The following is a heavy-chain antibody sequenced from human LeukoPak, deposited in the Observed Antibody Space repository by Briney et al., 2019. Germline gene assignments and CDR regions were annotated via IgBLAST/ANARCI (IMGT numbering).Heavy chain of an antibody. Sequence: ASVKVSCKASGYTFTSYGISWVRQAPGQGLEWMGWIGAYNGNTNYAQKLQGRVTMTTDTSTSTAYMELRSLRSDDTAVYYCATVPRRDCSGGSCTFDYWGQGTLVAVSS. D-gene: IGHD2-15*01. CDR2: IGAYNGNT. J-gene: IGHJ4*02. CDR3: ATVPRRDCSGGSCTFDY. CDR1: GYTFTSYG. V-gene: IGHV1-18*01.